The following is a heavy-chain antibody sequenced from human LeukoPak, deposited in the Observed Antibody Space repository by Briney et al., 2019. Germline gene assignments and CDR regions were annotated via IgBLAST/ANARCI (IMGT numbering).Heavy chain of an antibody. CDR3: ARDLTVVIWPHAFDI. D-gene: IGHD4-23*01. J-gene: IGHJ3*02. Sequence: PSQTLSLTCTVSGGSICSGDYYWSWIRQPPGEGLEWIAYIYYSGSTYFNPSLKSRVSMSVDTSKNQFSLNLTSVTAADTAVYYCARDLTVVIWPHAFDIWGQGTMVTVSS. CDR2: IYYSGST. V-gene: IGHV4-30-4*01. CDR1: GGSICSGDYY.